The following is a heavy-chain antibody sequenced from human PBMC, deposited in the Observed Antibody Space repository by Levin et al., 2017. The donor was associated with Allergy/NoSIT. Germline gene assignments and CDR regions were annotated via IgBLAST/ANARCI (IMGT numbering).Heavy chain of an antibody. J-gene: IGHJ6*04. CDR2: INHSGST. Sequence: SETLSLTCAVYGGSFSGYYWSWIRQPPGKGLEWIGEINHSGSTNYNPSLKSRVTISVDTSKNQFSLKLSSVTAADTAVYYCARGPYRAAASVWGKGTTVTVSS. CDR3: ARGPYRAAASV. CDR1: GGSFSGYY. V-gene: IGHV4-34*01. D-gene: IGHD6-13*01.